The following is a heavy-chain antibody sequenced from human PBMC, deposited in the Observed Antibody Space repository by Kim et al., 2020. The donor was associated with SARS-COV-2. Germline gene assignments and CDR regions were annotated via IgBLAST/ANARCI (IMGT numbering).Heavy chain of an antibody. CDR3: ARGRAGVVPAPVLGLGPFYGYYAMDV. Sequence: SETLSLTCAVYGGSFSDYKWSWIRQPPGKGLEWIGEINHSGSISHSPSLKSRVTISVDTSKSQFSLRLKSMTAADTAVYYCARGRAGVVPAPVLGLGPFYGYYAMDVWGQGTAVAVSS. D-gene: IGHD2-2*02. CDR1: GGSFSDYK. CDR2: INHSGSI. V-gene: IGHV4-34*01. J-gene: IGHJ6*02.